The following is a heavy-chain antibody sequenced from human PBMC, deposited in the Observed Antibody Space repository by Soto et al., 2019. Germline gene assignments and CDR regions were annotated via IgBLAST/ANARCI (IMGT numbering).Heavy chain of an antibody. Sequence: PSETLSLTCAVYGGSFSGYYWSWIRQPPGKGLEWIGEINHSGSTNYNPSLKSRVTISVDTSKNQFSLKLSSVTAADTAVYYCARGGYGYDDSSGYYRHHFDYWGQGTLVTVSS. J-gene: IGHJ4*02. CDR3: ARGGYGYDDSSGYYRHHFDY. CDR1: GGSFSGYY. CDR2: INHSGST. D-gene: IGHD3-22*01. V-gene: IGHV4-34*01.